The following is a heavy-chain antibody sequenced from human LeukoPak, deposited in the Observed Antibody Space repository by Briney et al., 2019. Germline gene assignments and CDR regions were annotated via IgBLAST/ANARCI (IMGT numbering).Heavy chain of an antibody. V-gene: IGHV1-18*01. D-gene: IGHD2-15*01. Sequence: GAVKVSCKASGCTFTRYGCSWVRQAPGQGLEWMGLTTANNGNTNYAQTLQGKVPMTTDTSTTTAYLELRSLRPDDTAVYYCARDLVYSGSWYLDYWGQGPLVPVSS. CDR2: TTANNGNT. CDR3: ARDLVYSGSWYLDY. CDR1: GCTFTRYG. J-gene: IGHJ4*02.